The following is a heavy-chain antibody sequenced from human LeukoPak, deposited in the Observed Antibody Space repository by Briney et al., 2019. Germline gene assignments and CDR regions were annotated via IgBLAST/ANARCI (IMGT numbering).Heavy chain of an antibody. CDR2: ISAYNGNT. D-gene: IGHD3-3*01. CDR1: GYTFTRYG. Sequence: ASVKVSCMASGYTFTRYGISWVRQAPGQGLEWMGWISAYNGNTNYAQKLQGRVTMTTDTSTSTAYMELRRLRSDDTAVYYCAREGRLGDAFDIWGQGTMVTVSS. J-gene: IGHJ3*02. CDR3: AREGRLGDAFDI. V-gene: IGHV1-18*01.